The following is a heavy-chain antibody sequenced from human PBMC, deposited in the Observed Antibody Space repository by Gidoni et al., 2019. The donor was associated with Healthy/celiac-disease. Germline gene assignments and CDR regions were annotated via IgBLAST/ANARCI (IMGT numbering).Heavy chain of an antibody. D-gene: IGHD3-9*01. J-gene: IGHJ4*02. CDR1: GSTFSRYA. CDR2: ISGSGGST. Sequence: EVQLLESGGGWVQPGGSLSLYCAASGSTFSRYAMSWVRQAPWKGLGWVLAISGSGGSTYYADSVKGRFTISRDNSKNTLYRQMNSLRAEDTAVYYCAKAAGLLRYFDRGYYFDYWGQGTLVTVSS. V-gene: IGHV3-23*01. CDR3: AKAAGLLRYFDRGYYFDY.